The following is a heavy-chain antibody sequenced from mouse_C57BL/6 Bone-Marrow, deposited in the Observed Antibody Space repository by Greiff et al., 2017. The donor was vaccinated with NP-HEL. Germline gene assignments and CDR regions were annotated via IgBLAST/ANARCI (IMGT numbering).Heavy chain of an antibody. CDR2: IDPSDSET. V-gene: IGHV1-52*01. J-gene: IGHJ2*01. CDR3: ARHYYYGSSFDY. D-gene: IGHD1-1*01. CDR1: GYTFTSYW. Sequence: VQLQQSGAELVRPGSSVKLSCKASGYTFTSYWMHWVKQRPIQGLEWIGNIDPSDSETHYNQKFKDKATLTVDKSSSTAYMQLSSLTSEDSAVYYCARHYYYGSSFDYWGQGTTLTVSS.